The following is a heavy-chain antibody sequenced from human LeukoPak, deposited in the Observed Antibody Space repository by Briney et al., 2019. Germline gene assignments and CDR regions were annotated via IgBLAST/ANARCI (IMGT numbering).Heavy chain of an antibody. CDR2: ISYDESNK. CDR1: GFTFSGFG. CDR3: AKDRSIAAGGTVSEIDN. V-gene: IGHV3-30*18. D-gene: IGHD6-13*01. J-gene: IGHJ4*02. Sequence: PGRSLRLSCAASGFTFSGFGLHWVRQAPGKGLEWVAVISYDESNKYYADSVKGRFTISRDNSKNTVFLQMNSLRVEDTAVYYCAKDRSIAAGGTVSEIDNWGQGTLVTVSS.